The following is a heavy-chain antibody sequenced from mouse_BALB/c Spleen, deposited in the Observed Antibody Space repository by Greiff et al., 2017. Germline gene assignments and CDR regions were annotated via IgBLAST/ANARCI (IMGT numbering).Heavy chain of an antibody. J-gene: IGHJ2*01. Sequence: VQLKESGGGLVKPGGSLKLSCAASGFTFSSYAMSWVRQTPEKRLEWVATISSGGSYTYYPDSVKGRFTISRDNAKNTLYLQMSSLRSEDTAMYYCARRGDYGNLFDYWGQGTTLTVSS. D-gene: IGHD2-1*01. V-gene: IGHV5-9-3*01. CDR3: ARRGDYGNLFDY. CDR1: GFTFSSYA. CDR2: ISSGGSYT.